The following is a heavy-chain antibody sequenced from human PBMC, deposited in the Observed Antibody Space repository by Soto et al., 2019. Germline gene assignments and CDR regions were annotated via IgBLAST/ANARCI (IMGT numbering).Heavy chain of an antibody. Sequence: GGSLRLSCAASGFTFSSYAMSWVRQAPGKGLEWVSAISGSGGSTYYADSVKGRFTISRDNSKNTLYLQMNSLRAEDTAVYYCAKTRTAMVTYYYYGTDVWGQGTTVTVSS. J-gene: IGHJ6*02. CDR2: ISGSGGST. CDR1: GFTFSSYA. V-gene: IGHV3-23*01. D-gene: IGHD5-18*01. CDR3: AKTRTAMVTYYYYGTDV.